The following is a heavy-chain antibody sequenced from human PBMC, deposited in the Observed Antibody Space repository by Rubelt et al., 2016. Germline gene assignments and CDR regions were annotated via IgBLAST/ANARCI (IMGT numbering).Heavy chain of an antibody. Sequence: GFIFSDFYLSWIRQAPGKGLEWVSVIYSGGDTSYADSVRGRFTISRDNSKNTLYLQMNSLRVEDTAVYYCARDGVGSWGQGTLVTVSS. D-gene: IGHD1-1*01. CDR1: GFIFSDFY. J-gene: IGHJ4*02. CDR3: ARDGVGS. CDR2: IYSGGDT. V-gene: IGHV3-53*01.